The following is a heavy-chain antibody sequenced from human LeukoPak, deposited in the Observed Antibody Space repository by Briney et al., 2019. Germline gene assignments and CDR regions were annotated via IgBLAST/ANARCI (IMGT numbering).Heavy chain of an antibody. Sequence: LRLSCAASGFTFSNYGMSWVRQAPGKGLEWVTGINASGGSAYADSVKGRFTISRDNSKNTLYMQMNSLRAEDTALYYCAKEVLDDNWITIDYWGQGILVSVSS. CDR3: AKEVLDDNWITIDY. D-gene: IGHD1-1*01. J-gene: IGHJ4*02. CDR2: INASGGSA. CDR1: GFTFSNYG. V-gene: IGHV3-23*01.